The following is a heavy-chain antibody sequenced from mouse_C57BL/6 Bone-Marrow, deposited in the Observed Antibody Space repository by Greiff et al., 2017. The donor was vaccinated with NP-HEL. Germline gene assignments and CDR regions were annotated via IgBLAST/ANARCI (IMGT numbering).Heavy chain of an antibody. CDR3: ARGGYYSIYYAMDY. J-gene: IGHJ4*01. CDR2: INPSSGYT. V-gene: IGHV1-4*01. CDR1: GYTFTSYT. Sequence: VQLQQSGAELARPGASVKMSCKASGYTFTSYTMHWVKQRPGQGLEWIGYINPSSGYTKYNQKFKDKATLTADKSSSTAYMQLSSLTSEDSAVYYCARGGYYSIYYAMDYWGQGTSVTVSS. D-gene: IGHD2-5*01.